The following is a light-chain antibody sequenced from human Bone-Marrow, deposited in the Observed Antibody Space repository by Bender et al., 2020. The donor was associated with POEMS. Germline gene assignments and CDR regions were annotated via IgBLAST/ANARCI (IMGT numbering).Light chain of an antibody. CDR1: SAYIVSNY. V-gene: IGLV6-57*01. J-gene: IGLJ3*02. Sequence: NFMLTQPHSVSESPGKTVTISCTRSSAYIVSNYVQWYQPRPGSSPTTVIYEDSQRPSGVPDRCSASIERSSNSASLTISGLKTEDEADYYCQAYDSSWVCGGGTKLTGL. CDR3: QAYDSSWV. CDR2: EDS.